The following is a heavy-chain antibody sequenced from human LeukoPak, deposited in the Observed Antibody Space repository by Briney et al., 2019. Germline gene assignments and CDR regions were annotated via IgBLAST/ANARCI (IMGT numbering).Heavy chain of an antibody. CDR2: ISSRGSAI. CDR3: ARVGSRDGWRWGDY. J-gene: IGHJ4*02. V-gene: IGHV3-48*03. D-gene: IGHD5-24*01. Sequence: GGSLRLSCAASGFPFSSYEMNWVRQAPGKGLEWVSYISSRGSAIYYADSVKGRFTISRDNAKNSLYLQMNSPRAEDTAVYYCARVGSRDGWRWGDYWGQGTLVTVSS. CDR1: GFPFSSYE.